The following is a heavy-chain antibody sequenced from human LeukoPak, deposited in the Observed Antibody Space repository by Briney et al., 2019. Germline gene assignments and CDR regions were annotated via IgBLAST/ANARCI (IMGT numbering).Heavy chain of an antibody. V-gene: IGHV4-59*01. J-gene: IGHJ2*01. CDR3: ARERVQLWFDL. D-gene: IGHD5-18*01. CDR1: GGSISSYY. Sequence: SETLSLTCTVSGGSISSYYWSWIRQPPGKGLEWIGYIYYSGSTNYNPSLKSRVTISVDTSKNQFSLKLSSVTAADTAVYYCARERVQLWFDLWGRGTLVTVSS. CDR2: IYYSGST.